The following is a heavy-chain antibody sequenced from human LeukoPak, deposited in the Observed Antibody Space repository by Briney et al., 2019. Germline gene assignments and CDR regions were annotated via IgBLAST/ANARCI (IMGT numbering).Heavy chain of an antibody. CDR2: ISAYNGNT. CDR1: GYTFTSYG. CDR3: ARGPPYDYGDYGHFDL. J-gene: IGHJ2*01. D-gene: IGHD4-17*01. V-gene: IGHV1-18*01. Sequence: VASVKVSCKASGYTFTSYGISWVRQAPGQGLEWMGWISAYNGNTNYAQKLQGRVTMTTDTSTSTAYMELRSLRSEDTAVYYCARGPPYDYGDYGHFDLWGRGTLVTVSS.